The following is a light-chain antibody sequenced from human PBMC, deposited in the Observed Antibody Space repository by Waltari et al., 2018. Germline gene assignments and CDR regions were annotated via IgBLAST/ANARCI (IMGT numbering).Light chain of an antibody. CDR2: AAS. Sequence: DIQMTQSPSSLSTSVGDRVTITCRASQYIANYLHWYQQNPGKAPKLLIYAASSLQSVAPSRFSGRGSGTDFTLTISSLQPEDFATYFCQQSYTTPYTFGQGTKLEIK. J-gene: IGKJ2*01. CDR3: QQSYTTPYT. CDR1: QYIANY. V-gene: IGKV1-39*01.